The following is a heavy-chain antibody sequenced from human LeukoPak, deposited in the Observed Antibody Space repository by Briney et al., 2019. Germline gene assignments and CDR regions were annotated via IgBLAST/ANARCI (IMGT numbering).Heavy chain of an antibody. V-gene: IGHV3-23*01. D-gene: IGHD6-13*01. Sequence: GGSLRLSCAASGFTFSSYGMSWVRQAPGKGLEWVSAISGSGGSTYYADSVKGRFTISRDNAENSLFLQMNSLRAGDTAVYYCARGGGDSSSWYPNDAFDIWGQGTMVTVSS. CDR1: GFTFSSYG. J-gene: IGHJ3*02. CDR3: ARGGGDSSSWYPNDAFDI. CDR2: ISGSGGST.